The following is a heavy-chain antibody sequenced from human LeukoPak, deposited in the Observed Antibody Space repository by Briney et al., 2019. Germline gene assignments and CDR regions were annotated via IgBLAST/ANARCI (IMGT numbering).Heavy chain of an antibody. V-gene: IGHV1-69*05. CDR2: IIPIFGTA. Sequence: GSSVKVSCKASGGTFSSYAISWVRQAPGQGLEWMGRIIPIFGTANYAQKFQGRVTITTDESTSTAYMELSSLRSEDTVVYYCARVSHYCSGGSCYHRGLDYWGQGTLVTVSS. D-gene: IGHD2-15*01. CDR3: ARVSHYCSGGSCYHRGLDY. J-gene: IGHJ4*02. CDR1: GGTFSSYA.